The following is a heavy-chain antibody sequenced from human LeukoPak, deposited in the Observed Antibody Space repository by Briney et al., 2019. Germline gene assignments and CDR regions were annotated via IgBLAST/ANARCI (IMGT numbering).Heavy chain of an antibody. J-gene: IGHJ4*02. D-gene: IGHD1/OR15-1a*01. V-gene: IGHV3-23*01. CDR3: ASSRFGNNCWYDY. CDR2: IVGSGGST. CDR1: GFTFSSYA. Sequence: GGSLRLSCAASGFTFSSYAMSWVRQAPGKGLEWVSGIVGSGGSTDYADSVKGRFTISRDNSKNTLYLQMNSLRAEDTAVYYCASSRFGNNCWYDYWGQGTLVTVSS.